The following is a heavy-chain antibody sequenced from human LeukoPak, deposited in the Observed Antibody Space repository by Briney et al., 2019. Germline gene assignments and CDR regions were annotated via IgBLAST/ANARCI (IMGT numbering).Heavy chain of an antibody. Sequence: SETLSLTCALYGRSFSGYYWRWIRHPPGKGLEWSGEINHSGSTNYNPSLKSRVPIPVNTPKNHFSLKLSSVTAADTPVFYCARGPPRTSIVVVIAIPRRYFDYWGQGTLVTVSS. CDR3: ARGPPRTSIVVVIAIPRRYFDY. CDR2: INHSGST. V-gene: IGHV4-34*01. J-gene: IGHJ4*02. CDR1: GRSFSGYY. D-gene: IGHD2-21*01.